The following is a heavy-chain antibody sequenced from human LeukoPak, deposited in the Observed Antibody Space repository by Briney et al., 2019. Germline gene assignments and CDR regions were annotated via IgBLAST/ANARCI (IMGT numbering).Heavy chain of an antibody. CDR2: ISSSSSYT. D-gene: IGHD2-8*01. Sequence: GGSLRLSCAASGFTSSDYYMSWIRQAPGKGLEWVSYISSSSSYTNYADSVKGRFTISRDSAKNSLYLQMNSLRAEDTAVYYCARVLSRGSFDYWGQGTLVTVSS. J-gene: IGHJ4*02. CDR1: GFTSSDYY. V-gene: IGHV3-11*06. CDR3: ARVLSRGSFDY.